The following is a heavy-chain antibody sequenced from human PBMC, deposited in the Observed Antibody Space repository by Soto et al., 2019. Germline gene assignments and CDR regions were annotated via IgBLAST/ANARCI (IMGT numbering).Heavy chain of an antibody. CDR2: VYHSGKT. J-gene: IGHJ2*01. Sequence: QVQLQESGPGLVKPSETLSLTCSVSGVYISSHYWSWIRQPPGKGLEWIGYVYHSGKTDSNPSLTSRIPISMDTSKNQVSLSLPSVTAADTAVYYCARPRGTTPAVWYFELWGRGTLVTVSS. D-gene: IGHD1-26*01. CDR3: ARPRGTTPAVWYFEL. V-gene: IGHV4-59*08. CDR1: GVYISSHY.